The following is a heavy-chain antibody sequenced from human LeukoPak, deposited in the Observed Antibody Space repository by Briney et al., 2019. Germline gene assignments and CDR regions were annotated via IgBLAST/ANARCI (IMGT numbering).Heavy chain of an antibody. J-gene: IGHJ1*01. V-gene: IGHV3-53*01. Sequence: PGGSLRLSCAASGFTVSSNYMSWVRQAPGKGLEWVSVIYSGGSTYYADSVKGRFTISRDNSKNTLYLQTNSLRAEDTAVYYCARGGYSSEDAEYFQHWGQGTLVTVSS. CDR2: IYSGGST. D-gene: IGHD6-19*01. CDR1: GFTVSSNY. CDR3: ARGGYSSEDAEYFQH.